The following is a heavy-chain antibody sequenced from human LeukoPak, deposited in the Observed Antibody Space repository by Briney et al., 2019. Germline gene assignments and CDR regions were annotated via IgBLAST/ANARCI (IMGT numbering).Heavy chain of an antibody. CDR3: AKDRRYYDFWSGYFTSPYFDY. V-gene: IGHV3-23*01. Sequence: GGSLRLFSAASGFTFSSYAMSGVRQPTRKGLEGVSAISGSGGSTYYADSVKDRFTISRDNSKNTLSLQMNSLRAEDTAVYYCAKDRRYYDFWSGYFTSPYFDYWGQGTLVTVSS. CDR1: GFTFSSYA. D-gene: IGHD3-3*01. J-gene: IGHJ4*02. CDR2: ISGSGGST.